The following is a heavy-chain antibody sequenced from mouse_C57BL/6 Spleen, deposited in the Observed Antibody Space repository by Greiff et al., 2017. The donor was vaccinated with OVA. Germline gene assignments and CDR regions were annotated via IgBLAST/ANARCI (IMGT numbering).Heavy chain of an antibody. D-gene: IGHD1-1*01. V-gene: IGHV5-17*01. CDR2: ISSGSSTI. J-gene: IGHJ1*03. CDR1: GFTFSDYG. Sequence: EVMLVESGGGLVKPGGSLKLSCAASGFTFSDYGMHWVRQAPEKGLEWVAYISSGSSTIYYADTVKGRFTISRDNAKNTLFLQMTSLRSEDTAMYYCARRTTVVDWYFDVWGTGTTVTVSS. CDR3: ARRTTVVDWYFDV.